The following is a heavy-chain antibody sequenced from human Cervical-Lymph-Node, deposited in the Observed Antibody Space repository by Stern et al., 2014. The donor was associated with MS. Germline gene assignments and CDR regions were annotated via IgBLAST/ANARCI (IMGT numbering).Heavy chain of an antibody. J-gene: IGHJ3*02. D-gene: IGHD3-16*01. CDR1: GYTFISHG. CDR3: SRSASDAFDI. V-gene: IGHV1-18*01. Sequence: QVQLVQSGAVLKKPGASMKVSCKASGYTFISHGISWVRQAPGQGLEWMGWISPYNGNSNYAQKFQDRVTTTTDTSTNTAYLELRGLRSDDTAMYYCSRSASDAFDIWGQGTMVTVSS. CDR2: ISPYNGNS.